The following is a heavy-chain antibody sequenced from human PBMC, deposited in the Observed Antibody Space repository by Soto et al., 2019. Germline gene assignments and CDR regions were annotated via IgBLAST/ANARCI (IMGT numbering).Heavy chain of an antibody. CDR3: ARVSASSMLRGVVIN. D-gene: IGHD3-10*01. CDR1: GGSISSDNW. V-gene: IGHV4-4*02. Sequence: SETLCLTCAFSGGSISSDNWWSWVRQPPGKGLEWIGEIYHSGNTNYNPSLKSRVTISVDKSKNQFSLKVTSVTAADTALYYCARVSASSMLRGVVINWGQGTLVTVSS. J-gene: IGHJ4*02. CDR2: IYHSGNT.